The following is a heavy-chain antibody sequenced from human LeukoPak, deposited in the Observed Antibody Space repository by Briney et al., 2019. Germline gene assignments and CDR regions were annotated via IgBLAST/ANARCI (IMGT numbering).Heavy chain of an antibody. Sequence: SETLSLTCTVSGGSISSYYWSWIRQPPEKGLEWIGYIYYSGSTNYNPSLKSRVTISVDTSKNQFSLKLSSVTAADTAVYYCARDAGYGYSFFDYWGQGTLVTVSS. V-gene: IGHV4-59*01. J-gene: IGHJ4*02. D-gene: IGHD2-21*01. CDR1: GGSISSYY. CDR2: IYYSGST. CDR3: ARDAGYGYSFFDY.